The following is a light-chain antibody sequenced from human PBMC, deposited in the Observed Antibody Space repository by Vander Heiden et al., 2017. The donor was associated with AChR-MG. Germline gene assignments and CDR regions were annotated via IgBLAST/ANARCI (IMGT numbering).Light chain of an antibody. Sequence: QSVLTQPPSVSGAPGQRVTISCTGSSSNIGAGYDVHWYQQFPGTAPRLLIYDNNNRPSGVPDRFSGSKSGTSASLAITGLQAEDEADYYCQSYDSSLSGFWVFGGGTKLTVL. V-gene: IGLV1-40*01. J-gene: IGLJ3*02. CDR3: QSYDSSLSGFWV. CDR2: DNN. CDR1: SSNIGAGYD.